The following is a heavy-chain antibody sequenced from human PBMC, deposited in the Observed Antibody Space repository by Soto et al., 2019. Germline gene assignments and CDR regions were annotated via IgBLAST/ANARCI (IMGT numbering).Heavy chain of an antibody. CDR2: INSDGSST. CDR1: GFTFSSYW. V-gene: IGHV3-74*01. Sequence: EVQLVESGGGLVQPGGSLRLSCAVSGFTFSSYWMHWVRQAPGKGLVWVSRINSDGSSTNYADSVKGRFTISRDNAKNTLYLQMNSLRAEDTAVYYCARPVTSSGWYVVDYWGQGTLVTVSS. D-gene: IGHD6-19*01. CDR3: ARPVTSSGWYVVDY. J-gene: IGHJ4*02.